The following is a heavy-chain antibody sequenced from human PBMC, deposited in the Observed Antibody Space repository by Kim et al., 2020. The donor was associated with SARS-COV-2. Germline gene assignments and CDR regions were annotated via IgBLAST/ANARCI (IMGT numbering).Heavy chain of an antibody. CDR2: IYYSGTT. D-gene: IGHD3-9*01. CDR1: GDSISSRDYY. CDR3: ARLRATRNFDFFAGYLDTDY. J-gene: IGHJ4*02. Sequence: SETLSLTCTVSGDSISSRDYYWGWIRQPPGKGLEWIGSIYYSGTTYYTPSLESRVTISVDTSKNQFSLKLTSVTAADTAVYYCARLRATRNFDFFAGYLDTDYGGQGTLVTVSS. V-gene: IGHV4-39*01.